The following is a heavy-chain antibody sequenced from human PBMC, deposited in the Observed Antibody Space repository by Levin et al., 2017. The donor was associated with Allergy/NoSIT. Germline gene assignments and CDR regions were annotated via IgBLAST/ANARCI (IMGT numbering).Heavy chain of an antibody. CDR2: IYRSGDT. J-gene: IGHJ4*02. V-gene: IGHV4-4*02. CDR3: ATVEGLFCSGVSCSYSFHS. D-gene: IGHD3-9*01. Sequence: GKGLEWIGEIYRSGDTNHNPSLRSRVTMSVDKSKNHFSLKLSSLTAADTAVYYCATVEGLFCSGVSCSYSFHSWGQGALVTVSS.